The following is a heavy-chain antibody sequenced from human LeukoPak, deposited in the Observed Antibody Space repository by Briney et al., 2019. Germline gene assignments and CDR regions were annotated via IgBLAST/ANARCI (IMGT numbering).Heavy chain of an antibody. CDR3: ARVGATVDY. CDR2: IYYSGST. D-gene: IGHD1-26*01. J-gene: IGHJ4*02. CDR1: GGSISSSSYY. V-gene: IGHV4-39*01. Sequence: PSETLSLTCTVSGGSISSSSYYWGWIRQPPGKGLEWIGSIYYSGSTYYNPSLKGRVTISVDTSKDQFSLKLSSVTAADTAVCYCARVGATVDYWGQGTLVTVSS.